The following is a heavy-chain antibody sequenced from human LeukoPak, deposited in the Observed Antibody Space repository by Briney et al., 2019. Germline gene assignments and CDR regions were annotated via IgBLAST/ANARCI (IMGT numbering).Heavy chain of an antibody. D-gene: IGHD2-8*01. CDR1: GFTFSSYE. CDR2: ISSSGSTI. Sequence: GGSLRLSCAASGFTFSSYEMNWVRQAPGKGLEWVSYISSSGSTIYYADSVKGRFTISRDNAKNSLYLQMNSLRAEDTAVYYCARGRGYCTNGVCQWRPDFDYWGQGTLVTVSS. CDR3: ARGRGYCTNGVCQWRPDFDY. V-gene: IGHV3-48*03. J-gene: IGHJ4*02.